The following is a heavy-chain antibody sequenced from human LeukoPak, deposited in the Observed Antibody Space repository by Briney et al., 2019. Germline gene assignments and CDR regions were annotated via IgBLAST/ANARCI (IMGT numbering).Heavy chain of an antibody. J-gene: IGHJ4*02. CDR2: IKQDGSEK. CDR1: GFTFSSYG. V-gene: IGHV3-7*03. Sequence: GGSLRLSCAASGFTFSSYGMSWVRQAPGKGLEWVANIKQDGSEKYYVDSVKGRFTISRDNAKNTLYLQMNSLRAEDTAVYYWATRGGVIRVFLVGFHKEAYYFDSWGQGALGTVSS. CDR3: ATRGGVIRVFLVGFHKEAYYFDS. D-gene: IGHD2-8*02.